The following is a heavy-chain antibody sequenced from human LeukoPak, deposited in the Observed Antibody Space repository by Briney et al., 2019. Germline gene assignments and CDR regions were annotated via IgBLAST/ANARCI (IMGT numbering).Heavy chain of an antibody. J-gene: IGHJ4*02. CDR3: AREGVATAHYFDY. CDR2: IYYSGST. D-gene: IGHD5-18*01. V-gene: IGHV4-59*01. Sequence: PSGTLSLTCTVSGGSISSYYWSWIRQPPGKGLEWIGYIYYSGSTNYNPSLKSRVTISVDTSKNQFSLKLSSVTAADTAVYYCAREGVATAHYFDYWGQGTLVTVSS. CDR1: GGSISSYY.